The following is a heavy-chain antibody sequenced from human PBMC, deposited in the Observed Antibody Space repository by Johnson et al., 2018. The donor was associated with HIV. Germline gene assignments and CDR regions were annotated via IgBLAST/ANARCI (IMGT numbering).Heavy chain of an antibody. CDR1: GFTFSSYA. Sequence: VHLVESGGGLVQPGGSLRLSCAASGFTFSSYAMSWVRQAPGKGLEWVSAISGSGGSTYYANSVTGRFTISRDNSKNTLYLQIGSLRAEDMAVYYCARGGGVVGNAFDIWGQGTMVTVSS. CDR3: ARGGGVVGNAFDI. V-gene: IGHV3-23*04. J-gene: IGHJ3*02. CDR2: ISGSGGST. D-gene: IGHD1-26*01.